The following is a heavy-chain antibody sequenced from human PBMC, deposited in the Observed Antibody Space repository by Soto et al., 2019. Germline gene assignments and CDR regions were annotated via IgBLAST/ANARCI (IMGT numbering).Heavy chain of an antibody. CDR2: INPSGGST. CDR3: ARVYCSGGSCYSIDY. J-gene: IGHJ4*02. V-gene: IGHV1-46*03. D-gene: IGHD2-15*01. Sequence: ASVKVSCKASGYTFTSYYVHWVRQAPGQGLEWMGIINPSGGSTSYAQKIQSRVTMARDTSTSTVYMELSSLRSEDMALYYCARVYCSGGSCYSIDYWGQGTLVTVSS. CDR1: GYTFTSYY.